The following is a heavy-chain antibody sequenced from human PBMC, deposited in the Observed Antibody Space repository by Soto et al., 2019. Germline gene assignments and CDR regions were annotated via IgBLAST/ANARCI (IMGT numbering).Heavy chain of an antibody. CDR3: GREGSSGKNWYFDL. Sequence: QVQLVQSGAEVKKPGSSVKVSCKASGGTFSSYAISWVRQAPGQGLEWMGGIIPIFGTANYAQKFQGRVTINADESTRTAYMELSSLRCEETAVYDCGREGSSGKNWYFDLWGRGTLVTVSS. D-gene: IGHD6-6*01. J-gene: IGHJ2*01. CDR2: IIPIFGTA. CDR1: GGTFSSYA. V-gene: IGHV1-69*01.